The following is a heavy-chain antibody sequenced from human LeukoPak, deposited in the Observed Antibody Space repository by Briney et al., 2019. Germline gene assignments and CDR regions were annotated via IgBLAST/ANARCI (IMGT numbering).Heavy chain of an antibody. CDR1: GGSISNYY. CDR2: IFYSGST. Sequence: PSETLSLTCTLSGGSISNYYWSWIRQPPGKGLEWIGNIFYSGSTNYNPSLKSRVTISLDTSKNQFSLKLSSVTAADTAVYYCARRFVRAQLSGMDTFDYWGQGTLVTVSS. CDR3: ARRFVRAQLSGMDTFDY. J-gene: IGHJ4*02. V-gene: IGHV4-59*12. D-gene: IGHD1-14*01.